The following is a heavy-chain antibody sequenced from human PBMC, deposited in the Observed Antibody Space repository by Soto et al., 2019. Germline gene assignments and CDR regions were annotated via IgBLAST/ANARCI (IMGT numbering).Heavy chain of an antibody. CDR1: GGSISSGGYY. CDR3: ARDMSNEGVLDS. V-gene: IGHV4-31*03. Sequence: QVQLQESGPGLVKPSQTLSLTCTVSGGSISSGGYYWSWIRQHPGKGLEWIGYIYYSGRTYYNPSLKSRVTISVDTSKNQFSLKLSSVTAADTAVYYCARDMSNEGVLDSWGQGTLVTVSS. CDR2: IYYSGRT. J-gene: IGHJ4*02. D-gene: IGHD1-1*01.